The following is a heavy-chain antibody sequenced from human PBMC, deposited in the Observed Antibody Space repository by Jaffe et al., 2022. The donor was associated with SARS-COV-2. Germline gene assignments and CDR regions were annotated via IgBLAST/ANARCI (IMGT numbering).Heavy chain of an antibody. CDR2: IYYSGST. CDR3: ARDGGPPYCSSTSCYPAPYYYYGMDV. J-gene: IGHJ6*02. V-gene: IGHV4-31*03. CDR1: GGSISSGGYY. Sequence: QVQLQESGPGLVKPSQTLSLTCTVSGGSISSGGYYWSWIRQHPGKGLEWIGYIYYSGSTYYNPSLKSRVTISVDTSKNQFSLKLSSVTAADTAVYYCARDGGPPYCSSTSCYPAPYYYYGMDVWGQGTTVTVSS. D-gene: IGHD2-2*01.